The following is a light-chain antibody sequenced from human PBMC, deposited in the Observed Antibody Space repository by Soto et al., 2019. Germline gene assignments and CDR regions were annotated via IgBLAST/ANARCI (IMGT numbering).Light chain of an antibody. CDR1: SSDVGGYNY. CDR3: SSYAGSNNP. V-gene: IGLV2-8*01. J-gene: IGLJ1*01. CDR2: EVS. Sequence: QSVLTQPPSASGSPGQSVTISCTGTSSDVGGYNYVSWYQQHPGKAPKLMIYEVSKRPSGVPDRFSGSKSGNTASLTVSGLQAEDEADYYYSSYAGSNNPFGTGTKVTVL.